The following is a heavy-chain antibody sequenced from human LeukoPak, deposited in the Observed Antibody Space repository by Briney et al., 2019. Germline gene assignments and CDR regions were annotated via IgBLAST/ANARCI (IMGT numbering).Heavy chain of an antibody. Sequence: GGPLRLSCAASGYTFSTYSMNWVRQAPGKGLEWVSYISSSGNTIYYADSVKGRFTISRDNAKNSLYLQMNSLRAEDTAVYFCARDTSPYYFDYWGQGTLVTVSS. CDR1: GYTFSTYS. J-gene: IGHJ4*02. CDR3: ARDTSPYYFDY. V-gene: IGHV3-48*01. CDR2: ISSSGNTI.